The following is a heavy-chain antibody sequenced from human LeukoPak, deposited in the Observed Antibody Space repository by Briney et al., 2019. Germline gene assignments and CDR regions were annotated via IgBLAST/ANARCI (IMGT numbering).Heavy chain of an antibody. CDR2: IYYSGST. Sequence: PSETLSLNCTVSGGSIGAYYWGWIRQPPGEGLGWIGYIYYSGSTNYNPSLKSRVTISVNTSKTQFSLNLHSVTAADTAVYYCARHDYGDYSQVFDYWGQGTLVTVSS. V-gene: IGHV4-59*08. CDR3: ARHDYGDYSQVFDY. J-gene: IGHJ4*02. D-gene: IGHD4-17*01. CDR1: GGSIGAYY.